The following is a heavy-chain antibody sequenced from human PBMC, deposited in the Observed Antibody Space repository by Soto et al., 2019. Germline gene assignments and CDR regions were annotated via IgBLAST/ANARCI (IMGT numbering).Heavy chain of an antibody. D-gene: IGHD6-13*01. CDR3: AREGYSSSWYGGTIH. Sequence: QPGGSLRLSCAASGFTFSSYSMHWVRQAPGKGLEWVAVIWYDGSNKYYADSVKGRFTISRDNSKNTLYLQMNSVRAEDTAVYYCAREGYSSSWYGGTIHWGQGTLVTVSS. CDR2: IWYDGSNK. CDR1: GFTFSSYS. V-gene: IGHV3-33*08. J-gene: IGHJ4*02.